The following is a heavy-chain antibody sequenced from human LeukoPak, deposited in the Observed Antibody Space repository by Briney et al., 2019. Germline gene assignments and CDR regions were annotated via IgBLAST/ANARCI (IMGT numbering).Heavy chain of an antibody. D-gene: IGHD6-19*01. V-gene: IGHV4-59*01. CDR3: ARALPRIAVAATGH. CDR2: IYYSGST. Sequence: SETLSLTCTVSGESISGFYWTWIRQPPGKGLEWIGYIYYSGSTNYNPSLKSRVTISVDTSKNQFSLKLSSVTAADTAVYYCARALPRIAVAATGHWGQGTLVTVSS. CDR1: GESISGFY. J-gene: IGHJ4*02.